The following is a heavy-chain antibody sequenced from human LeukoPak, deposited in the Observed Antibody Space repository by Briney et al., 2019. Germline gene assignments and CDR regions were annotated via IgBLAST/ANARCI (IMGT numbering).Heavy chain of an antibody. CDR2: INPNSGGT. V-gene: IGHV1-2*02. J-gene: IGHJ3*02. Sequence: ASVKVSCKASGYTFTGYYMHWVRQAPGQGREWVGWINPNSGGTNYAQKFQGRVTMTRDTSISTACMELSRLRSDDTAVYYCAREVTDAFDIWGQGTMVTVSS. D-gene: IGHD2-21*02. CDR1: GYTFTGYY. CDR3: AREVTDAFDI.